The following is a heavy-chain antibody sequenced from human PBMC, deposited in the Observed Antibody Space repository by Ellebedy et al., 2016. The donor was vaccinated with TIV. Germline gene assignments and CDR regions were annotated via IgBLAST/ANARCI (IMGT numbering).Heavy chain of an antibody. J-gene: IGHJ4*02. V-gene: IGHV3-15*01. Sequence: PGGSLRLSCAASGFTFSNAWMNWVRQAPGEGLEWVGRIKSQTDGGAAEYAAPVKGRFTISRDDSKNTLYLQMNSLKTEDTAVYFCTTVYRYNYDSVWGQGTLVTVSS. D-gene: IGHD5-18*01. CDR3: TTVYRYNYDSV. CDR2: IKSQTDGGAA. CDR1: GFTFSNAW.